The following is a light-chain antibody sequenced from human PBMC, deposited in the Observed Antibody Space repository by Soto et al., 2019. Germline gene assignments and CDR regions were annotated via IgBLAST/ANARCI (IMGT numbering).Light chain of an antibody. V-gene: IGKV1-6*01. J-gene: IGKJ4*01. CDR1: QGIRND. Sequence: AIQMTQSPSSLSAPVGDRVTITCRASQGIRNDLGWYQQEPGKAPKLLIYAASSLQSGVPSRFSGSGSGTDFTLTISSLQPEDFATYYCLQDYNYPLTFGGGTKLDIK. CDR2: AAS. CDR3: LQDYNYPLT.